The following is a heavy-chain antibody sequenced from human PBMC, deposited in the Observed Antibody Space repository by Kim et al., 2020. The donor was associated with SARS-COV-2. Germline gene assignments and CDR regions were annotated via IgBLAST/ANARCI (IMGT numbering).Heavy chain of an antibody. J-gene: IGHJ6*02. Sequence: SVKVSCKASGGTFSSYAISWVRQAPGQGLEWMGGIIPIFGTANYAQKFQGRVTITADESTSTAYMELSSLRSEDTAVYYCARGDSSPPSYYYYGMDVWGQGTTVTVSS. CDR3: ARGDSSPPSYYYYGMDV. D-gene: IGHD6-13*01. CDR2: IIPIFGTA. CDR1: GGTFSSYA. V-gene: IGHV1-69*13.